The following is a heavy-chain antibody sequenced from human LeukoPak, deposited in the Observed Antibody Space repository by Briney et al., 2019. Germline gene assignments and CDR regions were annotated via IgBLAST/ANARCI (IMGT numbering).Heavy chain of an antibody. V-gene: IGHV3-30-3*01. Sequence: GGPLRLSCAASGFTFSSYAMHWVRQAPGKGLEWVAVISYDGSNKYYADSVKGRFTISRDNSKNTLHLQMNSLRAEDTAVYYCARGYYDFWSGYRYYFDYWGQGTLVTVSS. CDR3: ARGYYDFWSGYRYYFDY. J-gene: IGHJ4*02. D-gene: IGHD3-3*01. CDR1: GFTFSSYA. CDR2: ISYDGSNK.